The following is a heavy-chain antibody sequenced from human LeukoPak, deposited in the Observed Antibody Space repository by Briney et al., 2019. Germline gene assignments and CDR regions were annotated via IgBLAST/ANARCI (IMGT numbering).Heavy chain of an antibody. D-gene: IGHD3-3*01. J-gene: IGHJ4*02. CDR2: IKQDGSEK. CDR3: ARDFTYYDFWSGYDNYFDY. Sequence: GGSLRLSCAASGFTFSSYWMSWVRQAPGKGLEWVANIKQDGSEKYYVDSVKGRFTISRDNAKNSLYLQMNSLRAEDTAMYYCARDFTYYDFWSGYDNYFDYWGQGTLVTVSS. V-gene: IGHV3-7*01. CDR1: GFTFSSYW.